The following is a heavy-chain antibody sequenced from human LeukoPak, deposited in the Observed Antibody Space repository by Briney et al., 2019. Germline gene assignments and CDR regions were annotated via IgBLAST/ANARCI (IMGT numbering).Heavy chain of an antibody. Sequence: GASVTVSCTASGYTFTGYYMHWVRQAPGQGLEWMGWINPNSGGTNYAQKFQGWVTMTRDTSISTAYMELSRLRSDDTAVYYCARDSPYCSGGSCYSESFDYWGQGTLVTVSS. CDR1: GYTFTGYY. CDR3: ARDSPYCSGGSCYSESFDY. D-gene: IGHD2-15*01. J-gene: IGHJ4*02. V-gene: IGHV1-2*04. CDR2: INPNSGGT.